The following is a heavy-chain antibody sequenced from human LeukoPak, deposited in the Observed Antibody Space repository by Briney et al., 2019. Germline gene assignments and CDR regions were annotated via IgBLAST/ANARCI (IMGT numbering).Heavy chain of an antibody. D-gene: IGHD3-3*01. CDR1: GGSISSGDYY. CDR2: IYYSGSP. Sequence: PSETLSLTCTVSGGSISSGDYYWSWIRQPPGKGLEWIGYIYYSGSPYYNPSLKSRVTISVDTSKNPFSLKLSSVTAADTAVYYCARDFWSGYSLDWFDPWGQGTLVTVSS. J-gene: IGHJ5*02. CDR3: ARDFWSGYSLDWFDP. V-gene: IGHV4-30-4*02.